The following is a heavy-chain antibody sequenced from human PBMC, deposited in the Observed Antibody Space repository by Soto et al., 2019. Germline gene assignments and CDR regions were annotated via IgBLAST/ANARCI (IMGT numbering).Heavy chain of an antibody. CDR1: GGSITTVGYS. CDR2: IFHSGIS. Sequence: QLQLQESGSGLVKPSQTLSLTCAVSGGSITTVGYSWSWIRQPPGKGLEWIGYIFHSGISYSNPSRKGRVTMSVDGSKNRFSLRLSSVTAADTAVYYCARRISARTYYFDYWGQGTLVTVSS. V-gene: IGHV4-30-2*01. D-gene: IGHD6-6*01. CDR3: ARRISARTYYFDY. J-gene: IGHJ4*02.